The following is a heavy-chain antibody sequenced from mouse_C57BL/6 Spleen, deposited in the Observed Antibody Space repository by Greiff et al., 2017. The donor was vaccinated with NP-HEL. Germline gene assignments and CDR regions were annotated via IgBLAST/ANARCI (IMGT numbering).Heavy chain of an antibody. CDR1: GYTFTDYY. J-gene: IGHJ3*01. Sequence: VQLQQSGPELVKPGASVKISCKASGYTFTDYYMNWVKQSHGKSLEWIGDINPNNGGTSYNQKFKGKATLTVDKSSSTAYMELRSLTSEDSAVYYCARAEDGYPFADWGQGTLVTVSA. D-gene: IGHD2-3*01. V-gene: IGHV1-26*01. CDR3: ARAEDGYPFAD. CDR2: INPNNGGT.